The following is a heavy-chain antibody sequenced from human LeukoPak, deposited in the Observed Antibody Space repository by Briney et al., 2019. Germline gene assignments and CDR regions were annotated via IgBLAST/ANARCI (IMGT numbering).Heavy chain of an antibody. Sequence: PGGSLRLSCAASGFTVSSNYMSWVRQAPGKGLEWVSYIRSSGDMIYYADSVKGRFTISRDNAKNSVYLQMNSLRDEDTAVYYCVRDPDALDYWGQGTLVTVSS. CDR1: GFTVSSNY. V-gene: IGHV3-48*02. J-gene: IGHJ4*02. CDR2: IRSSGDMI. CDR3: VRDPDALDY.